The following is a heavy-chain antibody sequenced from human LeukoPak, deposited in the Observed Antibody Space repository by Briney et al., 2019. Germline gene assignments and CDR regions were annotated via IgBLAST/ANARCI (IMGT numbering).Heavy chain of an antibody. V-gene: IGHV4-38-2*02. Sequence: PSETLSLTCTVSSHSITINYCGWIPQSPSKGLEWIGSISQRGITYYNPSLQSRLTISRDTSNTHSSLRLTSVTAADTATYYCVSHETPYYYIDVWGKGTTVTISS. CDR3: VSHETPYYYIDV. CDR1: SHSITINY. J-gene: IGHJ6*03. CDR2: ISQRGIT.